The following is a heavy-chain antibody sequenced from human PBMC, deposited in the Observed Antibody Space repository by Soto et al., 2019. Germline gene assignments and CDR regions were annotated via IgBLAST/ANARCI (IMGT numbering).Heavy chain of an antibody. CDR1: GYTFSNYG. CDR2: ISAYNGNT. J-gene: IGHJ6*02. D-gene: IGHD2-2*01. CDR3: ARSADCSITTCSFPTRFHMRGYYYYYGMDV. Sequence: QVRLVQSAAAVKKPGASVRVSCKASGYTFSNYGITWVRQAPGQGLERMGWISAYNGNTHFAQKFQRRVNMTTDTPTTTAFIELRSLSSADTAVYYCARSADCSITTCSFPTRFHMRGYYYYYGMDVWGPGTTVTVSS. V-gene: IGHV1-18*01.